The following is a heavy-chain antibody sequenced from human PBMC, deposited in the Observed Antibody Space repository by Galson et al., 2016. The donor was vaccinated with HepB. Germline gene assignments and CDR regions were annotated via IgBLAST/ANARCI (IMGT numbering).Heavy chain of an antibody. CDR3: ASPRYDFWRRGMDV. CDR2: VWYDGSKG. CDR1: GFTFRNYA. D-gene: IGHD3-3*01. V-gene: IGHV3-33*08. J-gene: IGHJ6*02. Sequence: SLRLSCAASGFTFRNYAMHWVRQAPGKGLEWVAVVWYDGSKGYYADSVKGRFTVSRDNAKNSLYLQMNSLRAEDTAVYYCASPRYDFWRRGMDVWGQGPRSPSP.